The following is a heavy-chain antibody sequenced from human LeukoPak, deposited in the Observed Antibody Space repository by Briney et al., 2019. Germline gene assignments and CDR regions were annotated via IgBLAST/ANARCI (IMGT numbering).Heavy chain of an antibody. CDR1: GFTFSKYG. D-gene: IGHD6-19*01. V-gene: IGHV3-30*18. CDR2: ISYDGNSK. CDR3: AKGQEQWLVGSSFDY. Sequence: GGSLRLSCAASGFTFSKYGIHWVRQAPGKGLEWVAVISYDGNSKYYADSVKGRFTISRDNSKNTLYLQMNSLRAEDTAVYYCAKGQEQWLVGSSFDYWGQGTLVTASS. J-gene: IGHJ4*02.